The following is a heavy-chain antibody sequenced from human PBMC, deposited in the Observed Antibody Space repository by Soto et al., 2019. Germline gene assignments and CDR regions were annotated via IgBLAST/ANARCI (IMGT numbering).Heavy chain of an antibody. CDR3: ARDGHVDTAMGYGMDV. J-gene: IGHJ6*02. CDR2: INPNSGGT. CDR1: GYTFTGYY. V-gene: IGHV1-2*04. Sequence: QVQLVQSGAEVKKPGASVKVSCKASGYTFTGYYMHWVRQAPGQGLEWMGWINPNSGGTNYAQKFQGWVTMTRDTSISTAYMELSRLRSDDTAVYYCARDGHVDTAMGYGMDVWGQGTTVTVSS. D-gene: IGHD5-18*01.